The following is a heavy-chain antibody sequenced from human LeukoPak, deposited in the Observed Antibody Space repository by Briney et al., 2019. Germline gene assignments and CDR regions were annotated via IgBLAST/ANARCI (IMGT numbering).Heavy chain of an antibody. CDR3: AKEDFWRGYYY. CDR2: ISGSGGST. Sequence: AGSLRLSCAASGFTFSSYAMSWVRQPPGKGLEWVAAISGSGGSTYYGDSVKGRIISSRTNSKNTLYLQMNSLRAEGMAVYYCAKEDFWRGYYYWGQGTLVTVSS. J-gene: IGHJ4*02. CDR1: GFTFSSYA. V-gene: IGHV3-23*01. D-gene: IGHD3-3*01.